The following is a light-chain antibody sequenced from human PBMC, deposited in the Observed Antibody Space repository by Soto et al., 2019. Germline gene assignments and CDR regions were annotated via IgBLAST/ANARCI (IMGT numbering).Light chain of an antibody. J-gene: IGKJ5*01. CDR1: QSISSY. V-gene: IGKV1-39*01. CDR2: AAS. Sequence: DIQMTQSPSSLSASVGDRVTITCRASQSISSYLNWYQQKPGTAPKLLIYAASSLQSGVPSRFSGSGSGTDFTLTISSLQPEDFATYYCQQSYRTLITFGQGTRLEIK. CDR3: QQSYRTLIT.